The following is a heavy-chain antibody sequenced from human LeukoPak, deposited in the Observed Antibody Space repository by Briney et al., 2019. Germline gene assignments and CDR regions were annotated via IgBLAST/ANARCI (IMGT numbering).Heavy chain of an antibody. J-gene: IGHJ4*02. CDR3: ARATYIWGYCGGDCPYYFDY. V-gene: IGHV1-2*06. CDR1: GYTFTGYY. Sequence: ASVKVSCKASGYTFTGYYMHWVRQAPGQGLEWMGRINPNSGGTNYAQKFQGRVTMTRDTSISTAYMELSRLRSDDTAVYYCARATYIWGYCGGDCPYYFDYWGQGTLVTVFS. D-gene: IGHD2-21*02. CDR2: INPNSGGT.